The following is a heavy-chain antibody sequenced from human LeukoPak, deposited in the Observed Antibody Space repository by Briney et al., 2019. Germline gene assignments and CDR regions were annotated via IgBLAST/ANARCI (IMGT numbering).Heavy chain of an antibody. Sequence: GASVKVSCKASGYTFTSYGISWVRQAPGQGLEWMGGIIPIFGTANYAQKFQGRVTITADESTSTAYMELSSLRSEDTAVYYCARDHSSGLDYWGQGTLVTVSS. CDR1: GYTFTSYG. J-gene: IGHJ4*02. D-gene: IGHD6-19*01. CDR2: IIPIFGTA. V-gene: IGHV1-69*13. CDR3: ARDHSSGLDY.